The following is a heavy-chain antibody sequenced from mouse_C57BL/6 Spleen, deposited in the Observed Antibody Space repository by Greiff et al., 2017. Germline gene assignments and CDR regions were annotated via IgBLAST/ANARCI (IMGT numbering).Heavy chain of an antibody. V-gene: IGHV1-50*01. CDR1: GYTFTSYW. J-gene: IGHJ1*03. Sequence: QVQLQQPGAELVKPGASVKLSCKASGYTFTSYWMPWVKQGPGQGLEWIGEIDPSDSYTNYLQTFKGHATLTVDTSSSTAYMQLSSLTSEDSAVYYCARGGFHWYFDVWGTGTTVTVSS. CDR2: IDPSDSYT. D-gene: IGHD1-1*02. CDR3: ARGGFHWYFDV.